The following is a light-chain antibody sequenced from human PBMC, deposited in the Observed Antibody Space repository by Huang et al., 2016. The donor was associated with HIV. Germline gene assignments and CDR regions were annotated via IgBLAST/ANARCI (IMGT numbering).Light chain of an antibody. V-gene: IGKV4-1*01. CDR2: WAS. J-gene: IGKJ1*01. Sequence: DIVLTQSPDSLAVYLGERATISCVSSQSLLFRSKNKNYLAWYQKKPGQPPKLLIHWASTRESGVPDRFSGSGSGTDFTLIISSLQAEDVAVYYCQQYYSAPWTFGQGTKVEIK. CDR3: QQYYSAPWT. CDR1: QSLLFRSKNKNY.